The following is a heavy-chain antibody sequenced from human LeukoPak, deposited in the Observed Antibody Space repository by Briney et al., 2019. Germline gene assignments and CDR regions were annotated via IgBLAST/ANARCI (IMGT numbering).Heavy chain of an antibody. CDR1: GGSISSSSYY. J-gene: IGHJ4*02. Sequence: PSETLSLTCTVSGGSISSSSYYWGWIRQPPGKGLEWIGTIYYSGSTYYNPSLKSRVAISVDTSKNQFSLKLSSVTAADTAVYYCARQASGYSGYLPKYCFDYWGQGTLLTVSS. CDR3: ARQASGYSGYLPKYCFDY. V-gene: IGHV4-39*01. CDR2: IYYSGST. D-gene: IGHD5-12*01.